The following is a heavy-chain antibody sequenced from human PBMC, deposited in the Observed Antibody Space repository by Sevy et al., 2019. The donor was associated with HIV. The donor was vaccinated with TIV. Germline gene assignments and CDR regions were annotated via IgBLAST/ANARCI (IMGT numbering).Heavy chain of an antibody. CDR1: GFTFSSHG. Sequence: GGSLRLSCAASGFTFSSHGMHWVRQAPGKGLEWVAVMSYDGSYKSHGDSVKGRFTISRDDSKNTLYLQMNSLRPEDTAMYYCARDSGYSINWYPAYWGQGTLVTVSS. CDR3: ARDSGYSINWYPAY. J-gene: IGHJ4*02. V-gene: IGHV3-30*03. D-gene: IGHD6-13*01. CDR2: MSYDGSYK.